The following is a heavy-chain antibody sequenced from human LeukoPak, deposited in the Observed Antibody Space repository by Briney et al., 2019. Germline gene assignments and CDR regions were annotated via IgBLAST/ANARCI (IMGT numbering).Heavy chain of an antibody. V-gene: IGHV3-23*01. D-gene: IGHD3-22*01. J-gene: IGHJ4*02. CDR1: GFTFSIYG. Sequence: AGGSLRLSCTASGFTFSIYGMHWVRQAPGKGLEWVSTISGSGGSTYYADSVKGRFTISRDNSKNTLHLQMNSLRAKDTAVYYCAKSAYYDSSGFYREYYFDYWGQGTLVTVSS. CDR2: ISGSGGST. CDR3: AKSAYYDSSGFYREYYFDY.